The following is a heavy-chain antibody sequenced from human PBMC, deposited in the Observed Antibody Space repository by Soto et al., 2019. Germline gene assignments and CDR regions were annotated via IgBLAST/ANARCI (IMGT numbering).Heavy chain of an antibody. V-gene: IGHV1-18*01. CDR1: GYTFTSYG. CDR2: ISAYNGNT. D-gene: IGHD3-22*01. Sequence: ASVKVSCKASGYTFTSYGISWVRQAPGQGLEWMGWISAYNGNTNYAQKLQGRVTMTTDTSTSTAYMERRSLRSDDTAGYYCARWEKPADSSGSQPLFDYGGQGPWVPVS. CDR3: ARWEKPADSSGSQPLFDY. J-gene: IGHJ4*02.